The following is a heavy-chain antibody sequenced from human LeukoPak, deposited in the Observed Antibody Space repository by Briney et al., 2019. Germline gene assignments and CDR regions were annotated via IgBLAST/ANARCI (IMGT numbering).Heavy chain of an antibody. D-gene: IGHD6-13*01. CDR2: IIPILGIA. CDR1: GYTFTSYG. CDR3: ARFGIAAAGTVY. Sequence: SVKVSCKASGYTFTSYGISWVRQAPGQGLEWMGRIIPILGIANYAQKFQGRVTITADKSTSTAYMELSSLRSEDTAVYYCARFGIAAAGTVYWGQGTLVTVSS. V-gene: IGHV1-69*04. J-gene: IGHJ4*02.